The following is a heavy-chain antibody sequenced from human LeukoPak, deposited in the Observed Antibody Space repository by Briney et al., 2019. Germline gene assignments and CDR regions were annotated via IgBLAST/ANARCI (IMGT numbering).Heavy chain of an antibody. V-gene: IGHV3-30-3*01. D-gene: IGHD3-10*01. CDR2: ISYDGSNK. CDR1: GGTSSSYA. J-gene: IGHJ3*02. Sequence: SGGTSSSYAISWVSQATGKGLEWVAVISYDGSNKYYADSVKGRFTISRDNSKNTLYLQMNSLRAEDTAVYYCARVVRGGSAAAFDIWGQGTMVTVSS. CDR3: ARVVRGGSAAAFDI.